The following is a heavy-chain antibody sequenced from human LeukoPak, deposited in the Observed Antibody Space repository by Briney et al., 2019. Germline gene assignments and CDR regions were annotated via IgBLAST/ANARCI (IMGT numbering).Heavy chain of an antibody. Sequence: GGSLRLSCAASGFTFSSYAMHWVRQAPGKGLEWVAVISYDGSNKYYADSVKGRFTISRDNSKNTLYLQMNSLRAEDTAVYYCARDRPRFGGVREELLGAFDIWGQGTMVTVSS. CDR3: ARDRPRFGGVREELLGAFDI. V-gene: IGHV3-30-3*01. J-gene: IGHJ3*02. CDR1: GFTFSSYA. CDR2: ISYDGSNK. D-gene: IGHD1-26*01.